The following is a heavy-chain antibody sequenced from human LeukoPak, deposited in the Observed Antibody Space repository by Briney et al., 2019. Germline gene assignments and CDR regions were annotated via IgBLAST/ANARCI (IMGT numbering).Heavy chain of an antibody. CDR2: IYYSGST. CDR1: GGSISSHY. Sequence: SETLSLTCTVSGGSISSHYWSWIRQPPGKGLEWIGYIYYSGSTNYNPSLKSRVTISVDTSKNQFSLKLSSVTAADTAVYYCARVDDSSGYYPLRYYFDYWGQGTLVTVSS. D-gene: IGHD3-22*01. J-gene: IGHJ4*02. V-gene: IGHV4-59*11. CDR3: ARVDDSSGYYPLRYYFDY.